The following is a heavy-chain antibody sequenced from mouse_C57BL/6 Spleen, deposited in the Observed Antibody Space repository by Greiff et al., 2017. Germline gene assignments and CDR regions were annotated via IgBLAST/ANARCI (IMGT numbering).Heavy chain of an antibody. Sequence: EVMLVESGEGLVKPGGSLKLSCAASGFTFSSYAMSWVRPTPEKRLEWVAYISSGGDYIYYADTVKGRFTISRDNARNTLYLQMSSLKSEDTAMYYCTRDKARDYYSNYDWYFDVWGTGTTVTVSS. CDR2: ISSGGDYI. V-gene: IGHV5-9-1*02. CDR1: GFTFSSYA. CDR3: TRDKARDYYSNYDWYFDV. D-gene: IGHD2-5*01. J-gene: IGHJ1*03.